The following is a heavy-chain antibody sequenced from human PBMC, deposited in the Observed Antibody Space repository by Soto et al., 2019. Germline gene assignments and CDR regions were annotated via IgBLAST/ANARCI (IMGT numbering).Heavy chain of an antibody. V-gene: IGHV3-48*01. J-gene: IGHJ4*02. Sequence: GGSLRLSCAASGFTFSSYSMNWVRQAPGKGLEWVSYISSSSSTIYYADSVKGRFTISRDNSKNTLYLQMNSLRAEDTAIYYCAKDRCSTTSCYSFHYWGQGALVTVSS. CDR1: GFTFSSYS. D-gene: IGHD2-2*01. CDR2: ISSSSSTI. CDR3: AKDRCSTTSCYSFHY.